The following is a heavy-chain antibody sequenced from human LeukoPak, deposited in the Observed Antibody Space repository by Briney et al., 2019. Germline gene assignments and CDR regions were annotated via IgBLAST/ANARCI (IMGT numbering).Heavy chain of an antibody. CDR2: ISWNSGSI. D-gene: IGHD2-2*01. J-gene: IGHJ4*02. Sequence: GGSLRLSCAASGFTFDDYAMHWVRQAPGKGLEWVSGISWNSGSIGYADSVKGRFTISRDNAKNSLYLQMNSLRAEDTALYYCAKGEQYQLLLGFDYWGQGTLVTVSS. CDR3: AKGEQYQLLLGFDY. V-gene: IGHV3-9*01. CDR1: GFTFDDYA.